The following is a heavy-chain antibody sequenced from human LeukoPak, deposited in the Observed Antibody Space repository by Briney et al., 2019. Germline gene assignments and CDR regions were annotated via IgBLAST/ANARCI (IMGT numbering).Heavy chain of an antibody. Sequence: ETLSLTCTVSGGSISSSSYYWGWIRQPPGKGLEWVSSISASAAMTYYADSVKGRFTVSRDNSNNRLYLQMSGLTAADTAVYYCAKDRSIGTYYTFDHWGQGTLVTVSS. CDR3: AKDRSIGTYYTFDH. CDR2: ISASAAMT. CDR1: GGSISSSSYY. V-gene: IGHV3-23*01. J-gene: IGHJ4*02. D-gene: IGHD1-26*01.